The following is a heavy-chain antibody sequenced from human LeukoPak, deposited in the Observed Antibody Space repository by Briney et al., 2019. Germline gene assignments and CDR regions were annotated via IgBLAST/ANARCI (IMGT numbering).Heavy chain of an antibody. D-gene: IGHD1-26*01. V-gene: IGHV1-46*03. CDR2: INPSGGST. J-gene: IGHJ4*02. CDR3: GRDLWGSGSYLGY. Sequence: ASVKVSCKASGYTFTSYYMHWVRQAPGQGLEWMGIINPSGGSTSYAQKFQGRVTMTRDTSASTVYTELSSLRSEDTAVYCCGRDLWGSGSYLGYWGQGTLVTVSS. CDR1: GYTFTSYY.